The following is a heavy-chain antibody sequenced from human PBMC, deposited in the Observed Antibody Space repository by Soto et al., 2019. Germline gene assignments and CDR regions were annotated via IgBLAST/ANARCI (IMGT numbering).Heavy chain of an antibody. CDR3: ARIFEAAGTWGDYYYYGMDV. CDR1: GFALSTSGVA. J-gene: IGHJ6*02. CDR2: IYWDDDK. D-gene: IGHD6-13*01. Sequence: SGPTLVNPTQTLTLTCTFSGFALSTSGVAVVWILPPPGKALEWLALIYWDDDKRYSPSLKSRLTITKDTSKNQVVLTMTNMDPVDTATYYCARIFEAAGTWGDYYYYGMDVWGQGTTVTVSS. V-gene: IGHV2-5*02.